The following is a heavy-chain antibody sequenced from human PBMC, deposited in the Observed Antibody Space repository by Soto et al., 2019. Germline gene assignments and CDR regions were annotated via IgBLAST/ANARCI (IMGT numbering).Heavy chain of an antibody. CDR2: IYYSGST. Sequence: SETLSLTCTVSGGSISSYYWSWIRQPPGKGLEWIGYIYYSGSTNYNPSLKSRVTISVDTSKNQFSLKLSSVTAADTAVYYCAREEGSSTVTIYYYMDVWGTGTTVTVSS. D-gene: IGHD4-17*01. CDR3: AREEGSSTVTIYYYMDV. V-gene: IGHV4-59*01. CDR1: GGSISSYY. J-gene: IGHJ6*03.